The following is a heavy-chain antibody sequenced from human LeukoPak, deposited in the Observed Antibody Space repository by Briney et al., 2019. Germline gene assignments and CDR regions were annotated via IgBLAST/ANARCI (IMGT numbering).Heavy chain of an antibody. J-gene: IGHJ6*02. D-gene: IGHD4-11*01. V-gene: IGHV1-18*01. CDR2: ISAYNGNT. CDR3: ARLFGLQYAYGMDV. Sequence: ASVKVSCKAPGYTFTSYGISWVRQAPGQGLEWMGWISAYNGNTNHAQKLQGRVTMTTDTSTSTAYMELRSLRSDDTAVYYCARLFGLQYAYGMDVWGQGTTVTVSS. CDR1: GYTFTSYG.